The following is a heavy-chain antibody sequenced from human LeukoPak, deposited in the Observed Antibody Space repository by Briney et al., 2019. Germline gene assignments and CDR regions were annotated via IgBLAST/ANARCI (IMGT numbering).Heavy chain of an antibody. CDR3: AKDGVFGVVMERATYGMDV. CDR2: IWSDGNNK. D-gene: IGHD3-3*01. CDR1: GFCFITYG. Sequence: VGYLRLSCAATGFCFITYGLHWVGQGPGKGVEGDAVIWSDGNNKYYAESVKGRFTISRDNSKNTPYLQMNSLRTDDTAVYYCAKDGVFGVVMERATYGMDVWGQGTTVTVSS. J-gene: IGHJ6*02. V-gene: IGHV3-33*06.